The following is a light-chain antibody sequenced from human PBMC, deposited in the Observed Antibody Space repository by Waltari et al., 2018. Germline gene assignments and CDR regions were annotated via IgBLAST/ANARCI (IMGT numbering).Light chain of an antibody. CDR3: CSFAGYGIYV. CDR2: DIT. V-gene: IGLV2-23*02. Sequence: WYQRHPGRAPRLLIYDITQRPSGISDRFAGSKSGKTASLTISGLQAEDEADYYCCSFAGYGIYVFGCGTHVTVL. J-gene: IGLJ1*01.